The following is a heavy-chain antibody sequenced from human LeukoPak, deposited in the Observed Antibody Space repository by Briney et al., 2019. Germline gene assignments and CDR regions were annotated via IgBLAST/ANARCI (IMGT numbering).Heavy chain of an antibody. Sequence: RPGGSLRLSCVASGFTFDDHGMSWVRQAPGRGLEWVSGINWNGGTTDYADSVKGRFAISRDNAKNSLYLQMNSLRAEDTALYYCARANIEGSGGAYYYYYLDVWGKGTTVTVSS. CDR3: ARANIEGSGGAYYYYYLDV. CDR2: INWNGGTT. CDR1: GFTFDDHG. V-gene: IGHV3-20*04. J-gene: IGHJ6*03. D-gene: IGHD2/OR15-2a*01.